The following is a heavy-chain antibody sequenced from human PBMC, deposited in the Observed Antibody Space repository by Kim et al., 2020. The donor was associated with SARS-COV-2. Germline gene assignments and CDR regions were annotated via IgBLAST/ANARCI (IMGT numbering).Heavy chain of an antibody. J-gene: IGHJ4*02. CDR3: ARHYSSGTYPMDY. Sequence: NNNTPLQGRVTMSVDTSKNQFSLKLSSVTAADTAVYYCARHYSSGTYPMDYWGQGTLVTVSS. V-gene: IGHV4-59*08. D-gene: IGHD1-26*01.